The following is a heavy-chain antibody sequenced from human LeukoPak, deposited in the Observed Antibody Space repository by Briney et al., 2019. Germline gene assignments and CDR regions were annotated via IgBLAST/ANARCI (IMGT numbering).Heavy chain of an antibody. CDR3: AKESPNGYVHAFDI. Sequence: GGSLRLSCAASGFTFDDYAMHWVRQAPGKGLEWVSGISWNSGSIGYADSVKGRFTISRDNAKNSLYLQMNSLRAEDTALYYCAKESPNGYVHAFDIWGQGTMVTVSS. CDR2: ISWNSGSI. J-gene: IGHJ3*02. D-gene: IGHD5-12*01. CDR1: GFTFDDYA. V-gene: IGHV3-9*01.